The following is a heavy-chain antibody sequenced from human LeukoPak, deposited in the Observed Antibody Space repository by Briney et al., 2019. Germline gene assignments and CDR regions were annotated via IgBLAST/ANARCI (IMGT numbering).Heavy chain of an antibody. J-gene: IGHJ6*03. V-gene: IGHV4-34*01. CDR3: SRVVRDGYNRNYDYYMDV. CDR2: INHSGST. D-gene: IGHD5-24*01. CDR1: GGSFSGYY. Sequence: PSETLSLTCAVYGGSFSGYYWSWIRQPPGKGLEWIGEINHSGSTNYNPSLKSRVTISVDTSKNQFSLKLSSVTAADTAVYYCSRVVRDGYNRNYDYYMDVWGKGTTVTVSS.